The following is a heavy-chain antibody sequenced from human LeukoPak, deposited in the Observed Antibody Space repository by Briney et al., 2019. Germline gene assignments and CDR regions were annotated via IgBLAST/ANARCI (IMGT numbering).Heavy chain of an antibody. CDR3: ARCGYSYGYLHYYYYMDV. Sequence: PSETLSLTCTVSGGSISSYYWSWIRQPPGKGLEWIGYIYYSGSTNYNPSLKSRVTMSVDTSKNQFSLKLSSVTAADTAVYYCARCGYSYGYLHYYYYMDVWGKGTTVTISS. CDR1: GGSISSYY. CDR2: IYYSGST. V-gene: IGHV4-59*12. J-gene: IGHJ6*03. D-gene: IGHD5-18*01.